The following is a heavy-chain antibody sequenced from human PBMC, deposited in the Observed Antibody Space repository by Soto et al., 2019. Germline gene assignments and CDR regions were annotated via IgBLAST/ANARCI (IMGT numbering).Heavy chain of an antibody. CDR3: ARGDKWNYGWFDP. V-gene: IGHV1-46*01. J-gene: IGHJ5*02. CDR1: GYTFSNYY. Sequence: AASVKVSCKASGYTFSNYYMRWVRQAPGQGLEWMGIINPSGGSTTYAQKFQGRVTMTRDTSTSTVYMEVSSLRSEDTAVYYCARGDKWNYGWFDPWGQGTPVTSPQ. D-gene: IGHD1-7*01. CDR2: INPSGGST.